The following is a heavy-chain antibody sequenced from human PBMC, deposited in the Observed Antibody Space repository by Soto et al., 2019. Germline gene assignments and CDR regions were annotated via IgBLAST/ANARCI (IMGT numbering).Heavy chain of an antibody. D-gene: IGHD2-15*01. J-gene: IGHJ4*02. Sequence: SETLSLTCAVYGGSFSGYYWSWIRQPPGKGLEWIGEINHSGSTNYNPSLKSRVTISVDTSKNQFSLKLTSVTAADTAVYYCVRVAGGGLFDYWGPGNLVTSPQ. V-gene: IGHV4-34*01. CDR1: GGSFSGYY. CDR3: VRVAGGGLFDY. CDR2: INHSGST.